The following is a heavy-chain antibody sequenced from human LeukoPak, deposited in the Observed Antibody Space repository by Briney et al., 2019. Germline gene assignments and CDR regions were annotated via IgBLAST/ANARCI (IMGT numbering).Heavy chain of an antibody. CDR1: GGSISSYY. D-gene: IGHD1-1*01. CDR2: IYYSGST. J-gene: IGHJ5*02. CDR3: ARLRGGWNDVQENWFDP. V-gene: IGHV4-59*01. Sequence: SETLFLTCTVSGGSISSYYWSWIRQPPGKGLEWIGYIYYSGSTNYNPSLKSRVTISVDTSKNQFSLKLSSVTAADTAVYYCARLRGGWNDVQENWFDPWGQGTLVTVSS.